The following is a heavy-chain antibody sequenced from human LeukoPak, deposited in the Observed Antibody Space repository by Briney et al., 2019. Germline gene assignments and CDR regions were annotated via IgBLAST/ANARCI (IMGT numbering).Heavy chain of an antibody. J-gene: IGHJ4*02. CDR2: IYYSRST. Sequence: PSETLSLTCTVSGGSISSSSYYWGWIRQPPGKGLEWIGSIYYSRSTYYNPSLKSRVTISVDTSKNQFSLKLSSVTAADTAVYYCASLSRGLAYCGGDCYYDYWGQGTLVTVPS. D-gene: IGHD2-21*01. CDR1: GGSISSSSYY. CDR3: ASLSRGLAYCGGDCYYDY. V-gene: IGHV4-39*01.